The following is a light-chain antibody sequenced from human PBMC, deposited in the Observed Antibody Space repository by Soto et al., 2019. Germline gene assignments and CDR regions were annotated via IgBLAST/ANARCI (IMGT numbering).Light chain of an antibody. CDR1: QSVNSN. V-gene: IGKV3-15*01. CDR3: QQYGSSPWT. J-gene: IGKJ1*01. CDR2: GAS. Sequence: ETVMTQSPATLSVSPGERATLSCRASQSVNSNLAWYQQKSGQAPRLLIYGASTRATGIPVRFSGSGSGTEFTLTISSLQSEDSAVYYCQQYGSSPWTFGQGTKVEIK.